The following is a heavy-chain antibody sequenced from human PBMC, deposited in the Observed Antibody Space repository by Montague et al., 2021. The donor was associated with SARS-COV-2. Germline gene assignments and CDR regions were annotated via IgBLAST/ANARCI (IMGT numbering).Heavy chain of an antibody. CDR2: INHRGST. Sequence: SETLFLTCAVYGGSFSAHSWSWIRQSPGKGLEWIGEINHRGSTTYMSSLKSRVTMSVDTSKNQLSLKMSSVTAADTAVYYCARGARQGYGFRLGSFDSWGQGTLVTVSS. D-gene: IGHD3-10*01. V-gene: IGHV4-34*01. CDR1: GGSFSAHS. J-gene: IGHJ4*02. CDR3: ARGARQGYGFRLGSFDS.